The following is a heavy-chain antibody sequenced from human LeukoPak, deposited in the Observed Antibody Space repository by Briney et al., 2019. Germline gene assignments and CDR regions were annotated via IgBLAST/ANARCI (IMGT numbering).Heavy chain of an antibody. CDR3: NTRNGWFDP. Sequence: GGSLRLSCAASGFTFSSYWMSWVRQAPGKGLVWVSRINSDGSSTSYADSVKGRFTISRDNAKNTLYLQMNSLRAEDTAVYYCNTRNGWFDPWGQGTLVTVSS. CDR1: GFTFSSYW. D-gene: IGHD1-1*01. V-gene: IGHV3-74*01. J-gene: IGHJ5*02. CDR2: INSDGSST.